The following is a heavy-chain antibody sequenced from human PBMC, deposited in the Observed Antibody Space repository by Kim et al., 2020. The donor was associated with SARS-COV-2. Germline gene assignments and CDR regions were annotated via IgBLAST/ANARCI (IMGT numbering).Heavy chain of an antibody. CDR1: GGSVSSGSYY. J-gene: IGHJ3*02. CDR2: IYYSGST. CDR3: ARVTSGSYDAFDI. V-gene: IGHV4-61*01. D-gene: IGHD1-26*01. Sequence: SETLSLTCTVSGGSVSSGSYYWSWIRQPPGKGLEWIGYIYYSGSTNYNPPLKSRVTISVDTSKNQFSLKLSSVTAADTAVYYCARVTSGSYDAFDIWGQGTMVTVSS.